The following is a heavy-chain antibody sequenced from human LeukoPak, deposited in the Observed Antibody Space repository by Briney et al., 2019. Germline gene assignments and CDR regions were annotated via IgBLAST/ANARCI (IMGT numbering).Heavy chain of an antibody. CDR1: GFTFSSYS. V-gene: IGHV3-21*04. CDR3: AKGAYYGD. D-gene: IGHD3-3*01. Sequence: GGSLRLSCAASGFTFSSYSMNWVRQAPGKGLEWVSSISSSSSYTYYADSVKGRFTISRDNAKNSLYLQMNSLRVEDTAIYYCAKGAYYGDWGQGTLVTVSS. CDR2: ISSSSSYT. J-gene: IGHJ4*02.